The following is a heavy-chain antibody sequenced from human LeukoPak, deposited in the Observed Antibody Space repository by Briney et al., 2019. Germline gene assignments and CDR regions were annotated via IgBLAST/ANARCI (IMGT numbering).Heavy chain of an antibody. J-gene: IGHJ4*02. V-gene: IGHV1-2*02. CDR1: GYTFSGYY. D-gene: IGHD3-22*01. Sequence: ASVKVSCKASGYTFSGYYMQWVRQAPGQGLEWMGWINPNSGGTNYAQKFQGRVTMTRDTSINTACMELSRLRSDDTAVYYCARGSYYDSSGYLFDYWGQGILVTVSS. CDR3: ARGSYYDSSGYLFDY. CDR2: INPNSGGT.